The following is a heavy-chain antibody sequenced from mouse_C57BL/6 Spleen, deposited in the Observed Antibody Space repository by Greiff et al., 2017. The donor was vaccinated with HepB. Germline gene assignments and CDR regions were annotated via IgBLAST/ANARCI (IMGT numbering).Heavy chain of an antibody. CDR2: IHPNSGST. CDR3: ARVTTVDWYFDG. D-gene: IGHD1-1*01. V-gene: IGHV1-64*01. Sequence: QVQLQQPGAELVKPGASVKLSCKASGYTFTSYWMHWVKQRPGQGLEWIGMIHPNSGSTNYNEKLKSKATVTVDKSSSTAYIQLSSLTSEDSAVYYCARVTTVDWYFDGWGTGTTVTVAS. J-gene: IGHJ1*03. CDR1: GYTFTSYW.